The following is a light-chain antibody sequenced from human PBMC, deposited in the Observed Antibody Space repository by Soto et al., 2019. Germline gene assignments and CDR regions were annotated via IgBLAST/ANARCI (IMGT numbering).Light chain of an antibody. V-gene: IGLV1-47*01. CDR2: RNH. CDR1: TSNFVSNS. Sequence: QSVLTQSPSASGTPGQRVTISCSASTSNFVSNSVSWYQHVPGTAPKLLISRNHQRPSGVPDRFSGSKSATSASLAISDLRSEDEADYYCSSYAGSNNYVFGTGTKLTVL. J-gene: IGLJ1*01. CDR3: SSYAGSNNYV.